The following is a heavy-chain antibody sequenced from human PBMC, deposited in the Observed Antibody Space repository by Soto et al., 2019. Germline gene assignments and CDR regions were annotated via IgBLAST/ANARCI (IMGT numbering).Heavy chain of an antibody. J-gene: IGHJ4*02. CDR1: GGSISSYY. Sequence: QVQLQESGPGLVKPSETLSLTCTVSGGSISSYYWGWIRQPPGKGLEWIGNIYYSGSTIYNPSLKSRVTISVDTSKNQFSLKLRSVTAADTAVYYCARENYFDYWGQGTLVTVSS. V-gene: IGHV4-59*01. CDR3: ARENYFDY. CDR2: IYYSGST.